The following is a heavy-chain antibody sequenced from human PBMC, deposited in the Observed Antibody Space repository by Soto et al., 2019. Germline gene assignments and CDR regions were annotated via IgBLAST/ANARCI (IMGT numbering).Heavy chain of an antibody. CDR3: ARDGSSGKEIYYYYMDV. D-gene: IGHD6-6*01. V-gene: IGHV1-69*04. Sequence: ASVKVSCKASGGTFSSYTISWVRQAPGQGLEWMGRIIPILGIANYAQKFQGRVTITADKSTSTAYMELGSLRSEDTAVYYCARDGSSGKEIYYYYMDVWGKGTTVTVSS. J-gene: IGHJ6*03. CDR1: GGTFSSYT. CDR2: IIPILGIA.